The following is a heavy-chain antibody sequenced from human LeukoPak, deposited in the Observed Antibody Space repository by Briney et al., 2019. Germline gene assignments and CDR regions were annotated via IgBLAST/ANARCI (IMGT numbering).Heavy chain of an antibody. J-gene: IGHJ4*02. CDR3: ARKENAYYSFDY. Sequence: SETLSLTCTVSGVSISSYYWSWIRQPPGKGLEWIGYIYDSGSTNYNPSLKSRVTISVDTSKNQFSLKLSSVTAADTAVYYCARKENAYYSFDYWGQGTLVTVSS. CDR2: IYDSGST. D-gene: IGHD3-16*01. CDR1: GVSISSYY. V-gene: IGHV4-59*01.